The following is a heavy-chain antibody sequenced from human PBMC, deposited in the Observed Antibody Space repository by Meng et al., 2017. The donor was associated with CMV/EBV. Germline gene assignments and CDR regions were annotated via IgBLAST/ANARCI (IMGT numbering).Heavy chain of an antibody. CDR1: GFTVSSNY. Sequence: GGSLRLSCAASGFTVSSNYMNWVRQAPGKGLEWVSYISSSGSTIYYADSVKGRFTISRDNAKNSLYLQMNSLRAEDTAVYYCARVGLVPAAKDAFDIWGQGTMVTVSS. D-gene: IGHD2-2*01. CDR2: ISSSGSTI. V-gene: IGHV3-48*03. J-gene: IGHJ3*02. CDR3: ARVGLVPAAKDAFDI.